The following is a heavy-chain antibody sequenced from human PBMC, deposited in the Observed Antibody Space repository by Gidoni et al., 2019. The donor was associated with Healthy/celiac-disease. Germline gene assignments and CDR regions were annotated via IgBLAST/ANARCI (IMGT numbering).Heavy chain of an antibody. J-gene: IGHJ2*01. D-gene: IGHD3-16*02. CDR3: AREPPGLHLGELSFRWYFDL. Sequence: QVQLQESGPGLVTPSEPLSLTCTVLGGSISSYYWSWIRQPPGKGLEWIGYIYYSGSTNYNPSLKSRVTISVDTSKNQFSLKLSSVTAADTAVYYCAREPPGLHLGELSFRWYFDLWGRGTLVTVSS. CDR1: GGSISSYY. CDR2: IYYSGST. V-gene: IGHV4-59*01.